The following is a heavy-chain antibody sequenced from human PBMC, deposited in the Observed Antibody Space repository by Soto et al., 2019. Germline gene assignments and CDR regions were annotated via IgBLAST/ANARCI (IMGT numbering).Heavy chain of an antibody. CDR3: AKDSIRRSFSRSSTRARDAFDI. CDR2: ISWDSRSV. CDR1: GFTFEDYA. V-gene: IGHV3-9*01. Sequence: EVHLVESGGGLVQPGGSLRLSCAVSGFTFEDYAMHWVRQAPGKGLEWVSGISWDSRSVAYADSVKGRFTISRDNAENSLHLQMNSLRAEDTAVYYCAKDSIRRSFSRSSTRARDAFDIWGQGTMVTVSP. J-gene: IGHJ3*02. D-gene: IGHD6-6*01.